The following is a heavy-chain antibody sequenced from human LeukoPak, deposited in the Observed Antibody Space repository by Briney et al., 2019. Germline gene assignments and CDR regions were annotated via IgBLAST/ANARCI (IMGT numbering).Heavy chain of an antibody. CDR3: AREAYYFDSSYPLVAY. CDR2: INPNSGGT. J-gene: IGHJ4*02. CDR1: GYTVTGYY. Sequence: ASVKVSCKASGYTVTGYYMHWVRQAPGQGLEWMGRINPNSGGTSYAQKFQGRVTMARDTSISTAYMELSGLRSDDTAVYYCAREAYYFDSSYPLVAYWGQGTLVTVSS. D-gene: IGHD3-22*01. V-gene: IGHV1-2*06.